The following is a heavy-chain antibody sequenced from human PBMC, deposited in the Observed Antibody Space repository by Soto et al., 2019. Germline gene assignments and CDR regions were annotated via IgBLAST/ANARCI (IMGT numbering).Heavy chain of an antibody. CDR2: INPNSGGT. CDR3: ARGVTTVTTSSH. D-gene: IGHD4-17*01. V-gene: IGHV1-2*04. J-gene: IGHJ4*02. CDR1: GYTFTGYY. Sequence: QVQLVQSGAEVKKPGASVKVSCKASGYTFTGYYMHWVRQAPGQGLEWMGWINPNSGGTNYAQKVQGWVTMTRDTSISTAYMELSRRRSDDTAVYYCARGVTTVTTSSHWGQGTLVTVSS.